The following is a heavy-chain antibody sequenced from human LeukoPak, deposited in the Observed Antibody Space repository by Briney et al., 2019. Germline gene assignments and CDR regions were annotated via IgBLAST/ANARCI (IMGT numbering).Heavy chain of an antibody. V-gene: IGHV3-21*04. Sequence: GRSLRLSCSASGFTFSGYTMTWVRQAPGKGLEWVSSISNISTYIYYADSVKGRFTISRDNVQNSLYLQMNSLRAEGTALYYCAKGYYDSSGPFDYWGQGTLVTVSS. CDR3: AKGYYDSSGPFDY. J-gene: IGHJ4*02. CDR2: ISNISTYI. CDR1: GFTFSGYT. D-gene: IGHD3-22*01.